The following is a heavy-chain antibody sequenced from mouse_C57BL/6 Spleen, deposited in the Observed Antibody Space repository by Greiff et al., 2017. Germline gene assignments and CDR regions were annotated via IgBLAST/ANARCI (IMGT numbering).Heavy chain of an antibody. CDR2: ISYDGSN. Sequence: EVQVVESGPGLVKPSQSLSLTCSVTGYSITSGYYWNWIRQFPGNKLEWMGYISYDGSNNYNPSLKNRISITRDTSKNQFFLKLNSVTTEDTATYYCARLSNWNYCDYWGQGTTLTVSS. D-gene: IGHD4-1*01. CDR1: GYSITSGYY. V-gene: IGHV3-6*01. J-gene: IGHJ2*01. CDR3: ARLSNWNYCDY.